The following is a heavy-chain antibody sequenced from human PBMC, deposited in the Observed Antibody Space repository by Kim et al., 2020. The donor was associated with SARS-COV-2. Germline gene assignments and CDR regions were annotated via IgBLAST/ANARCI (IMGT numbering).Heavy chain of an antibody. J-gene: IGHJ5*02. CDR1: GFSLSTSGVG. CDR3: AHTYPPFLRWSAGTRGNWFDP. V-gene: IGHV2-5*02. D-gene: IGHD6-13*01. CDR2: IYWDDDK. Sequence: SGPTLVKPTQTLTLTCTFSGFSLSTSGVGVGWIRQPPGKALEWLALIYWDDDKRYSPSLKSRLTITKDTSKNQVVLTMTNMDPVDTATYYCAHTYPPFLRWSAGTRGNWFDPWGQGTLVTVSS.